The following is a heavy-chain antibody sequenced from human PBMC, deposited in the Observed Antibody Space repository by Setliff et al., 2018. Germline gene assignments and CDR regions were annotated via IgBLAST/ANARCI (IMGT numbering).Heavy chain of an antibody. J-gene: IGHJ6*03. CDR2: ISAYNGNT. V-gene: IGHV1-18*01. CDR3: ARDRVPPLFGVGSYYYMDV. D-gene: IGHD3-3*01. Sequence: AASVKVSCKDSGYTFSTYGISWVRQAPGQGPEWMGWISAYNGNTNYAQRFQGRVTMTTDTSTSTAYMELSSLRSEDTAVYYCARDRVPPLFGVGSYYYMDVWGKGTTVTVSS. CDR1: GYTFSTYG.